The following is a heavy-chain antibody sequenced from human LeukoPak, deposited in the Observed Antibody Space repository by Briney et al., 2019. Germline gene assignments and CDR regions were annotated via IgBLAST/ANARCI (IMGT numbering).Heavy chain of an antibody. Sequence: GKSLRLSCAASGFTFNNYGMHWVRQAPGKGLEWVAVISYDGRNKHYPDSVKGRFTISRDISTDTLWLQMDSLRTEDTAVYYCAKGPLRGTAAAIDYWGQGTLVTVSS. CDR3: AKGPLRGTAAAIDY. J-gene: IGHJ4*02. CDR1: GFTFNNYG. D-gene: IGHD2-2*01. V-gene: IGHV3-30*18. CDR2: ISYDGRNK.